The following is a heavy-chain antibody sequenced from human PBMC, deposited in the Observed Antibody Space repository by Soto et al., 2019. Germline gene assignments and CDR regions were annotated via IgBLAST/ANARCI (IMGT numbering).Heavy chain of an antibody. CDR1: EFTLKKYA. D-gene: IGHD3-3*01. Sequence: SLRLSCAAAEFTLKKYAVSWVRQAPGKGLAWVAGISGSGRSTYYADSVKGRFTISRDNSKNTVYLQMESLRVDDTAVYYCAKSSTADFWSGSFDGFFDFWGQGSLVTVSS. J-gene: IGHJ4*02. CDR3: AKSSTADFWSGSFDGFFDF. V-gene: IGHV3-23*01. CDR2: ISGSGRST.